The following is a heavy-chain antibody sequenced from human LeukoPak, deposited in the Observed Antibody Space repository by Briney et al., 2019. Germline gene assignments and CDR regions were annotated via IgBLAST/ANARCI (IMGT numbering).Heavy chain of an antibody. Sequence: PGGSLRLSCAASGFTFSSYWMSWVRQAPGKGLEWVSGINWNGGSTGYADSVKGRFTISRDNAKNSLYLQMNSLRAEDTALYYCARVRSQGYFDLWGRGTLVTVSS. CDR1: GFTFSSYW. CDR2: INWNGGST. CDR3: ARVRSQGYFDL. V-gene: IGHV3-20*04. J-gene: IGHJ2*01.